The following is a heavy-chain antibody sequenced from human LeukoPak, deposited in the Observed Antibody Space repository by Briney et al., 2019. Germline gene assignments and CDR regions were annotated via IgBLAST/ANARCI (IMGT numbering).Heavy chain of an antibody. CDR2: INPRGGST. D-gene: IGHD2-8*01. CDR3: ASTRIRMGAFDI. CDR1: GYTFTSYY. Sequence: ASVKVSCKASGYTFTSYYMHWVRQAPGQGLEWMGIINPRGGSTSYAQKFQGRVTMTRDTSTSTVYMELSSLRSEDTAVYYCASTRIRMGAFDIWGQGTMVTVSS. J-gene: IGHJ3*02. V-gene: IGHV1-46*01.